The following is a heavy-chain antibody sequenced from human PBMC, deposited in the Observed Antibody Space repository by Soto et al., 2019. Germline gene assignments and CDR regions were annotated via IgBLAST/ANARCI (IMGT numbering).Heavy chain of an antibody. Sequence: SGPTLVNPTQTLTLTCTFSGFSLSTSGMCVSWIRQPPGKALEWLALIDWDDDKYYSTSLKTRLTISKDTSKNQVVLTMTNMDPVDTATYYCARMAKNYYDSSGYHPDPYYYYYGMDVWGQGTTVTVYS. D-gene: IGHD3-22*01. J-gene: IGHJ6*02. CDR3: ARMAKNYYDSSGYHPDPYYYYYGMDV. CDR1: GFSLSTSGMC. CDR2: IDWDDDK. V-gene: IGHV2-70*01.